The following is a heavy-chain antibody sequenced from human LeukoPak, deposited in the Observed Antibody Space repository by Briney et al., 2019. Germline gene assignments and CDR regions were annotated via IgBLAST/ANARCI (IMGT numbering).Heavy chain of an antibody. V-gene: IGHV3-72*01. CDR2: TRNKANSYTT. J-gene: IGHJ4*02. Sequence: GGSLRLSCAASGFTFSDHCMDWVRQAPGKGLEWVGRTRNKANSYTTEYAASVKGRFTISRDDSKNSLYLQMNSLKTEDTAVYYCASPQRQGYWGQGTLVTVSS. CDR3: ASPQRQGY. CDR1: GFTFSDHC. D-gene: IGHD1-1*01.